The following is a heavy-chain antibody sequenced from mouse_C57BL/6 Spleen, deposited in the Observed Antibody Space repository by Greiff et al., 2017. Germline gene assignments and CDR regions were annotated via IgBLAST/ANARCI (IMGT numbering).Heavy chain of an antibody. CDR1: GYTFTDYT. J-gene: IGHJ2*01. CDR3: ARRIYYDYAYFDY. V-gene: IGHV1-78*01. Sequence: VKLVESDAELVKPGASVKISCKASGYTFTDYTIHWMKQRPEQGLEWIGYIYPRDGSTKYNEKFKGKATLTADKSSSTAYMQLSSLTSEDAAVYFCARRIYYDYAYFDYWGQGTTLTVSS. D-gene: IGHD2-4*01. CDR2: IYPRDGST.